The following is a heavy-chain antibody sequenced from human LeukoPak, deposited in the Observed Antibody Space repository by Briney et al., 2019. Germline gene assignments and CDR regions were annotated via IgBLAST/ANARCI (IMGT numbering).Heavy chain of an antibody. D-gene: IGHD2-2*01. CDR2: ISSGTTTI. V-gene: IGHV3-48*03. CDR3: ARRYCSSTSCTLDY. Sequence: PGGSLRLSCTASGFTFSSYEMNWVRQAPGKGLEWVSYISSGTTTIYYADSVKGRFTISRDNAKNSLYLQMNSLGAEDTAVYYCARRYCSSTSCTLDYWGQGTLVTVSS. CDR1: GFTFSSYE. J-gene: IGHJ4*02.